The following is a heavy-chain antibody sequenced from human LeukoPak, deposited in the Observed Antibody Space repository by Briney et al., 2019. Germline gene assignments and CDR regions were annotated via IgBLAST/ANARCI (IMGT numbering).Heavy chain of an antibody. J-gene: IGHJ4*02. CDR2: INTDGSST. Sequence: GGSLRLSCAASGFTFSSYCMHWVCQAPGKGLVWVSHINTDGSSTSYADSVKGRFTISRDNAKNTLYLQMNSLRAEDTAVYYCSRGLIGPDYWGQGTLVTVSS. D-gene: IGHD3-16*01. CDR3: SRGLIGPDY. CDR1: GFTFSSYC. V-gene: IGHV3-74*01.